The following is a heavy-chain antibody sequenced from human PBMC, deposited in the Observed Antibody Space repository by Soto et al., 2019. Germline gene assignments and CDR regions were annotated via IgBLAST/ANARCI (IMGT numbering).Heavy chain of an antibody. CDR3: AHISPYGDYAPKIYYYYYYMDV. V-gene: IGHV2-5*02. CDR2: IYWDDDK. J-gene: IGHJ6*03. D-gene: IGHD4-17*01. Sequence: SGPTLVNPTQTLTLTCTFSGFSLSTSGVGVGWIRQPPGKALEWLALIYWDDDKRYSPSLKSRLTITKDTSKNQVVLTMTNMDPVDTATYYCAHISPYGDYAPKIYYYYYYMDVWGKGTTVTV. CDR1: GFSLSTSGVG.